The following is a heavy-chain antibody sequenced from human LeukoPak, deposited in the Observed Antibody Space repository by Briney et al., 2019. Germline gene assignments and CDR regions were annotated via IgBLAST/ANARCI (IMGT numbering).Heavy chain of an antibody. CDR3: ASMRWLQSSVDY. Sequence: GGSLRLSCAASGFTFSSYEMNWVRQAPGKGLVWVSRINSDGSSTSYADSVKGRFTISRDNAKNTLYLQMNSLRAEDTAVYYCASMRWLQSSVDYWGQGTLVTVSP. J-gene: IGHJ4*02. CDR2: INSDGSST. D-gene: IGHD5-24*01. CDR1: GFTFSSYE. V-gene: IGHV3-74*01.